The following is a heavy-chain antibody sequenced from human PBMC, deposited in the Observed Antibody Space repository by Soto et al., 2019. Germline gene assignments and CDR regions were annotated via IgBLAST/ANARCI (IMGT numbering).Heavy chain of an antibody. CDR3: ARGYGSGSYYTITYIDY. CDR1: GGSFSGYY. J-gene: IGHJ4*02. V-gene: IGHV4-34*01. CDR2: INHSGST. Sequence: SETLSLTCAVYGGSFSGYYWSWIRQPPGKGLEWIGEINHSGSTNYNPSLKSRVTISVDTSKNQFSLKLSSVTAADTAVYYCARGYGSGSYYTITYIDYWGQGTLVTVSS. D-gene: IGHD3-10*01.